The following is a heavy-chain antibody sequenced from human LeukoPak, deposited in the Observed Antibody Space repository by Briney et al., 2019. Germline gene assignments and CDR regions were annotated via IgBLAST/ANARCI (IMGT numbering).Heavy chain of an antibody. Sequence: GGSLRLSCAASGFTLSTYWMHWVRHAPGKGLVWVSYISSDGSYTSYADSVKGRITISRDSAKTTLYLQMNSLRAEDTAVYYCVRDGERSFDIWGQGTMVTVSS. CDR1: GFTLSTYW. V-gene: IGHV3-74*01. CDR3: VRDGERSFDI. J-gene: IGHJ3*02. D-gene: IGHD2-21*01. CDR2: ISSDGSYT.